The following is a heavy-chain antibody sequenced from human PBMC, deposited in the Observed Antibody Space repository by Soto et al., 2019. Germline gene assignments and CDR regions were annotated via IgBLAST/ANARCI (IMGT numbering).Heavy chain of an antibody. J-gene: IGHJ5*02. Sequence: SETLSLTCAVSGGSIISASYSWNWIRQSPGRGLEWIGHIYSSGSTYYNPSLKSRVSISVDTSNNQFSLKLTSVTAADTAVYFCAREDAARIERWFDAWGQGILVTVSS. V-gene: IGHV4-31*11. CDR3: AREDAARIERWFDA. CDR2: IYSSGST. D-gene: IGHD6-6*01. CDR1: GGSIISASYS.